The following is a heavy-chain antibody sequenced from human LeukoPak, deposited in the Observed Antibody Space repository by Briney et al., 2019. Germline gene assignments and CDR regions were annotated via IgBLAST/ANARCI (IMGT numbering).Heavy chain of an antibody. Sequence: ASVKDSCKVSGYTLTELSMHWVRQAPGKGLEWMGGFDPEDGETIYAQKFQGRVTMTEDTSTDTAYVELSSLRSEDTAVYYCATAVYYYDSSGYYYLDYWGQGTLVTVSS. CDR1: GYTLTELS. J-gene: IGHJ4*02. V-gene: IGHV1-24*01. CDR2: FDPEDGET. D-gene: IGHD3-22*01. CDR3: ATAVYYYDSSGYYYLDY.